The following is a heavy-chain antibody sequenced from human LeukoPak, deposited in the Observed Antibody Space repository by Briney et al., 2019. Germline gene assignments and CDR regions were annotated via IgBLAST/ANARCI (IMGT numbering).Heavy chain of an antibody. J-gene: IGHJ4*02. D-gene: IGHD3-10*01. CDR3: ARDRASGSPAGFGY. CDR1: GFTFSSFA. Sequence: GGSLRLSCAASGFTFSSFAMHWVRQAPGKGLEWVAVISYDGSNKYYADSVKGRFTISRDNSKNTLYLQMNSLRAEDTAVFYCARDRASGSPAGFGYWGQGTLVTVSS. CDR2: ISYDGSNK. V-gene: IGHV3-30*04.